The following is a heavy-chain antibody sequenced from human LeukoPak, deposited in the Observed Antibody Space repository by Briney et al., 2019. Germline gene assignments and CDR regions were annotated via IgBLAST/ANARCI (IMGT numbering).Heavy chain of an antibody. CDR2: INPNSGAT. CDR1: GYSFTGYF. J-gene: IGHJ4*02. CDR3: ARGFDDYGDEFFDS. V-gene: IGHV1-2*02. Sequence: ASVKVSCKPSGYSFTGYFLHWVRQAPGQGLEWMGWINPNSGATNYAQKFQGRVTMTRDTSISTAYMDLSSLRSDDTAVYYCARGFDDYGDEFFDSWGLGTLVTVSS. D-gene: IGHD4-17*01.